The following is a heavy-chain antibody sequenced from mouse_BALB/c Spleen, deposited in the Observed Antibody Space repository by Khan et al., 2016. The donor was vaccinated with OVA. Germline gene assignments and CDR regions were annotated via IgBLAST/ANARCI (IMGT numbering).Heavy chain of an antibody. CDR1: GYTFTAYV. Sequence: VQLQQSGPELVKPGASVKMSCKASGYTFTAYVMQWVKQKPGQGLEWIGYIYPYNDVTKYNEKFKGKATLTSDKSSSTAYMELSSLTSDESAVYYCTRSEGYDGWFAYWGQGTLVTVSA. D-gene: IGHD2-3*01. J-gene: IGHJ3*01. CDR2: IYPYNDVT. V-gene: IGHV1S136*01. CDR3: TRSEGYDGWFAY.